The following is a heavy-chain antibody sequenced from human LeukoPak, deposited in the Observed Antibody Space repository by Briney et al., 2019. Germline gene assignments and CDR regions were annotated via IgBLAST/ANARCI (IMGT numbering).Heavy chain of an antibody. Sequence: PSETLSFTCTVSGGSISSYYWSWIRQPPGKGLEWIGYIYYSGSTNYNPSLKSRVTISVDTSKNQFSLKLSSVTAADTAVYYCARVSGEYFDKYYFDYWGQGTLVTVSS. D-gene: IGHD3-9*01. J-gene: IGHJ4*02. V-gene: IGHV4-59*01. CDR2: IYYSGST. CDR1: GGSISSYY. CDR3: ARVSGEYFDKYYFDY.